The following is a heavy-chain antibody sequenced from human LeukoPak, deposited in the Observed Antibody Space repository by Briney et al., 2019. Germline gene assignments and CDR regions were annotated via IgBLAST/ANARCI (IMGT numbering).Heavy chain of an antibody. CDR2: INPNSGGT. CDR3: ARDPDYGVAFAY. D-gene: IGHD4-17*01. V-gene: IGHV1-2*02. J-gene: IGHJ4*02. Sequence: ASVKVSCKASGYTFTGYYMHWVRQAPGQGLEWMGWINPNSGGTNYAQKFQGRVTMTRDTSISTAYMELSRLRSDDTAVYYCARDPDYGVAFAYWGQGTLVTVSS. CDR1: GYTFTGYY.